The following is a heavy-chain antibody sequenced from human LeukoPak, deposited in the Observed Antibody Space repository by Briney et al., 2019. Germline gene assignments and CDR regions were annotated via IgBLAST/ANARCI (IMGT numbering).Heavy chain of an antibody. V-gene: IGHV3-7*01. CDR2: IKEDGSEK. Sequence: GGSLRLSCAASGFTFTNYWMTWVRQAPGKGLEWVANIKEDGSEKNYVDSVKGRFTVSRDNTQNSLHLQLNTLRAEDTAVYYCARGGRTFDSWGQGTLVTVSS. CDR1: GFTFTNYW. D-gene: IGHD3-16*01. J-gene: IGHJ5*01. CDR3: ARGGRTFDS.